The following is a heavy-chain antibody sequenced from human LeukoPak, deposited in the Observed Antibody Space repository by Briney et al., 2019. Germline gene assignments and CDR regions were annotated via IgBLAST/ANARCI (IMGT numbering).Heavy chain of an antibody. CDR3: ASLSTVGSSWYTYYFDY. CDR2: ISSSSSYI. Sequence: GGSLRLSCAASGFTFSSYSMNWVRQAPGKGLEWVSSISSSSSYIYYADSVKGRFTISRDDAKNSLYLQMNSLRAEDTAVYYCASLSTVGSSWYTYYFDYWGQGTLVTVSS. CDR1: GFTFSSYS. V-gene: IGHV3-21*01. J-gene: IGHJ4*02. D-gene: IGHD6-13*01.